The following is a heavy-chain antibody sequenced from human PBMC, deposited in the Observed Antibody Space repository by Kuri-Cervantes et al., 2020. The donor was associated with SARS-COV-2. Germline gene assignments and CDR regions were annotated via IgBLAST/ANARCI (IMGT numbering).Heavy chain of an antibody. V-gene: IGHV4-39*01. CDR2: VYYSGRT. J-gene: IGHJ4*01. Sequence: SETLSLTCTVSGGSIRGSSYYWGWFRQSPGKRLQWIGNVYYSGRTYYDPSLKSRVTISVDTSRNQFSLRLSSLTAADTAAYYCAKSGLGVSYYFDSWGHGTLVTVSS. D-gene: IGHD5/OR15-5a*01. CDR1: GGSIRGSSYY. CDR3: AKSGLGVSYYFDS.